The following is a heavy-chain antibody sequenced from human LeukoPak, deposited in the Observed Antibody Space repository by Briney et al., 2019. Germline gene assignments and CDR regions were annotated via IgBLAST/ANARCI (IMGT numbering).Heavy chain of an antibody. CDR3: ARHDEIAVFRNGLDV. CDR1: GGSISGYY. J-gene: IGHJ6*02. V-gene: IGHV4-59*08. D-gene: IGHD6-19*01. Sequence: SETLSLTCTVSGGSISGYYWSWIRQPPGKGLEWIGYIYYRGDTIYNPSLKSRVTMSVDTSGNQFSLKLSSVTAADTAVYYCARHDEIAVFRNGLDVWGQGTTVTVS. CDR2: IYYRGDT.